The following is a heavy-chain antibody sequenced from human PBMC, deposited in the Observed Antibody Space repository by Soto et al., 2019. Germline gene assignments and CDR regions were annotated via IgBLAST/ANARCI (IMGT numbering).Heavy chain of an antibody. J-gene: IGHJ4*02. CDR3: AKFDPGYSSGWPFDY. CDR1: GYTFTSYG. Sequence: GASVKVSCKASGYTFTSYGISWVRQAPGQGLEWMGWISGHNGITNYAQKVQGRVTMTTDTSTSTAYMELRSLRSDDTAVYYCAKFDPGYSSGWPFDYWGQGXLVTV. CDR2: ISGHNGIT. V-gene: IGHV1-18*04. D-gene: IGHD6-19*01.